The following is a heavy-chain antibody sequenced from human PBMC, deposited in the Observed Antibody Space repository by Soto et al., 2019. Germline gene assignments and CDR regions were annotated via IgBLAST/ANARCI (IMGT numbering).Heavy chain of an antibody. D-gene: IGHD5-18*01. CDR2: INPNSGDI. CDR3: ARGYTYGSFDN. J-gene: IGHJ4*02. CDR1: GGTFSSYA. Sequence: ASVKVSCKASGGTFSSYAISWVRQAPGQGLEWMGWINPNSGDISYAEKFQGRVTMTRDTSISTAYMELSRLRSDDTAVYYCARGYTYGSFDNWAQGTLVTVSS. V-gene: IGHV1-2*02.